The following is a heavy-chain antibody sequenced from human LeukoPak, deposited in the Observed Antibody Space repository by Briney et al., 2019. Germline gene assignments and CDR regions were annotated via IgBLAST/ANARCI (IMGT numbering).Heavy chain of an antibody. D-gene: IGHD3-22*01. CDR3: AKLQKSGVSSGYSDY. V-gene: IGHV3-23*01. CDR1: GFTFSSYA. CDR2: ISGGGGST. J-gene: IGHJ4*02. Sequence: PGGSLRLSCAVSGFTFSSYAMSWVRQAPGQGLDWVSAISGGGGSTYYADSVKGRFTISRDNSKHTLYLEMNSLRAEDTAVYYCAKLQKSGVSSGYSDYWGQGTLVTVSS.